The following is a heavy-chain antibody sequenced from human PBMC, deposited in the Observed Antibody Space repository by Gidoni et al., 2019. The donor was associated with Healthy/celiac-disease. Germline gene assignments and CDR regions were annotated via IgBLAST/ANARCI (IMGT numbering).Heavy chain of an antibody. D-gene: IGHD6-19*01. V-gene: IGHV1-46*01. CDR3: ARHIAVAGTKDYFDY. J-gene: IGHJ4*02. Sequence: QVQLVQSGAEVKKPGASVKVSCKASGYTFTSYYMHWVRQAPGQGLEWMGIINPSGGSTSYAQKFQGRVTMTRDTSTSTVYMELSSLRSEDTAVYYCARHIAVAGTKDYFDYWGQGTLVTVSS. CDR1: GYTFTSYY. CDR2: INPSGGST.